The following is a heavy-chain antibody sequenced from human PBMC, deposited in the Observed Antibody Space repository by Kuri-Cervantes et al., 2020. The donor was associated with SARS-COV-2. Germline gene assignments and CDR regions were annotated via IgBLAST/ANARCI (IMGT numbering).Heavy chain of an antibody. CDR2: TRNKANSYTT. CDR3: ARGSCSSTSCYYTNWFDP. J-gene: IGHJ5*02. Sequence: GGSLRLSCAASGFTFSDHYMDWVRQAPGKGLEWVGRTRNKANSYTTEYAASVKGRFTISRDDSKNSLYLQMNSLKTEDTAVYYCARGSCSSTSCYYTNWFDPWGQGTLVTVSS. V-gene: IGHV3-72*01. D-gene: IGHD2-2*01. CDR1: GFTFSDHY.